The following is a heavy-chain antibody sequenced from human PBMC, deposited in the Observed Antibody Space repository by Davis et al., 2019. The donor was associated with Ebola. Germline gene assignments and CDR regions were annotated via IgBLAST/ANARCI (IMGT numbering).Heavy chain of an antibody. V-gene: IGHV4-39*01. CDR1: GGSISSSSYY. J-gene: IGHJ4*02. D-gene: IGHD3-16*01. Sequence: MPSETLSLTCTVSGGSISSSSYYWGWIRQPPGKGLEWIGSIYYSGSTYYNPSLKSRVTISVDTSKNQFSLKLSSVTASDSAVDYCARPKFGNVFDYWGQGTLVTVSS. CDR2: IYYSGST. CDR3: ARPKFGNVFDY.